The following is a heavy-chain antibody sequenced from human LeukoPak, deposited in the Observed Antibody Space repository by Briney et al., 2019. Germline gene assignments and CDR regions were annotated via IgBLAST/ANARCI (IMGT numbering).Heavy chain of an antibody. CDR1: GFTFSSYA. Sequence: GGSLRLSCAASGFTFSSYAMSWVRQAPGKGLEWVSAISGSGGSTYYADSVKGRFTISRDNSKNTLYLQMNSLRAEDTAVYYCAKDLGIAAAGSREPPRYWGQGTLVTVSS. CDR2: ISGSGGST. V-gene: IGHV3-23*01. J-gene: IGHJ4*02. D-gene: IGHD6-13*01. CDR3: AKDLGIAAAGSREPPRY.